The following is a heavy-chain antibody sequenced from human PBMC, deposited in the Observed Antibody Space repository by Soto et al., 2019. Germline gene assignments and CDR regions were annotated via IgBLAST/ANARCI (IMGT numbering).Heavy chain of an antibody. CDR3: ARADSPYDAFDI. Sequence: SVKVSCKASGGTFGSYAISWVRQAPGQGLEWMGGIIPIFGTANYAQKFQGRVTITADESTSTAYMELSSLRSEDTAVYYCARADSPYDAFDIWGQGTMVTVSS. CDR2: IIPIFGTA. V-gene: IGHV1-69*13. J-gene: IGHJ3*02. CDR1: GGTFGSYA. D-gene: IGHD3-22*01.